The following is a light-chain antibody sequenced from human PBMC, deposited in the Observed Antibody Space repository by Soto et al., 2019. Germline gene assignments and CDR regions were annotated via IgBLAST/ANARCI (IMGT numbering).Light chain of an antibody. Sequence: QSVLTQPASVSGSPGQSITISCTRSSTDFENYNLVSWYQHCPDKAPKLIIYEGTKRPSEISDRFSGSESDTTASLIISGLQPEDEADYYCSSYAGSGARVVFGGGTKLTVL. CDR1: STDFENYNL. CDR2: EGT. CDR3: SSYAGSGARVV. J-gene: IGLJ2*01. V-gene: IGLV2-23*01.